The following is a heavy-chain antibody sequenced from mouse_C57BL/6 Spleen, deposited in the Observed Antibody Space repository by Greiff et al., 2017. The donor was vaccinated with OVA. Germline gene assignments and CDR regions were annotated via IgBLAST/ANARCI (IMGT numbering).Heavy chain of an antibody. CDR3: AREKNGNYAMDY. Sequence: VQLQQSGAELARPGASVKLSCKASGYTFTSYGISWVKQRTGQGLEWIGEIYPRSGNTYYNEKFKGKATLTADKSSSTAYMELRSLTSEDSAVYFCAREKNGNYAMDYWGQGTSVTVSS. CDR2: IYPRSGNT. V-gene: IGHV1-81*01. CDR1: GYTFTSYG. J-gene: IGHJ4*01. D-gene: IGHD2-1*01.